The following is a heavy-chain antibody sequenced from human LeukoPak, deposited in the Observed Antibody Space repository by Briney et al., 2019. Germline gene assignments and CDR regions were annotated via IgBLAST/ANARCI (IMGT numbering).Heavy chain of an antibody. CDR1: GFTFSTYA. J-gene: IGHJ3*02. Sequence: GGSLRLSCSASGFTFSTYAIHWVRQAPGKGLEFVSVISTNGGRTWYADSVKGRFTISRDNSKNMLYLQMSDLRAEDTAVYYCVKDTPSVGSWAAFEIWGQGTMVSVSS. D-gene: IGHD3-10*01. CDR3: VKDTPSVGSWAAFEI. CDR2: ISTNGGRT. V-gene: IGHV3-64D*09.